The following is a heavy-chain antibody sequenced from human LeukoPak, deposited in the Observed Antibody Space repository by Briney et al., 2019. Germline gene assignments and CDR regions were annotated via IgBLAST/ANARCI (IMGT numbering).Heavy chain of an antibody. CDR1: GGSINNGDYY. Sequence: SETLPLTCTVSGGSINNGDYYWSWIRQPPGNGLEWIGYIYYSGSTYYIPSLKRRVTISVDTSKNQFSLKLTSVTAADTAVYYCARNYFFSMDVWGKGTTVTVSS. V-gene: IGHV4-30-4*08. CDR3: ARNYFFSMDV. CDR2: IYYSGST. J-gene: IGHJ6*03.